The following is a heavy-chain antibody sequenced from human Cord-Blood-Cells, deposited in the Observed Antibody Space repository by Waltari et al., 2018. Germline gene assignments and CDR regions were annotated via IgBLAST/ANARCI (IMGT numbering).Heavy chain of an antibody. D-gene: IGHD1-26*01. V-gene: IGHV4-39*07. J-gene: IGHJ5*02. CDR3: ARSGGVSWGATWFDP. Sequence: QLQLQESAPGLVKPSETLSLTCTVPGGPISSSSYYWGWIRQPPGKGLEWIGSIYYSGRTYYNPSLKSRVTISVDTSKNQFSLKLSSVTAADTAVYYCARSGGVSWGATWFDPWGQGTLVTVSS. CDR1: GGPISSSSYY. CDR2: IYYSGRT.